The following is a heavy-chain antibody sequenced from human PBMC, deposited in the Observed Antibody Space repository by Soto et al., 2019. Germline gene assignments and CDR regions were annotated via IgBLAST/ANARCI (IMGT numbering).Heavy chain of an antibody. CDR3: ARRYGDYDY. J-gene: IGHJ4*02. V-gene: IGHV4-39*01. Sequence: SETLSLTCTVSGGSSRSSNYYWGWIRQPPGKGLEWIGSMYDSGSTYYNPSLKSRVTISVDTSKNQFSLKLSSVTAADTAVYYCARRYGDYDYWGQGTLVTVSS. CDR1: GGSSRSSNYY. CDR2: MYDSGST. D-gene: IGHD4-17*01.